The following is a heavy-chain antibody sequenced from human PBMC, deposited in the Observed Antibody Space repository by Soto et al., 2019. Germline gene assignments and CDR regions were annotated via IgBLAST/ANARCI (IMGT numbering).Heavy chain of an antibody. CDR1: GYTFTSYG. D-gene: IGHD5-12*01. Sequence: GASVKVSCTASGYTFTSYGISWVRQAPGQGLEWMGWISAYNGNTNYAQKLQGRVTMTTDTSTSTAYMELRSLRSDDTAVYYCARDQYGWLHHQNWFDPWGQGTLVTVSS. CDR3: ARDQYGWLHHQNWFDP. CDR2: ISAYNGNT. V-gene: IGHV1-18*01. J-gene: IGHJ5*02.